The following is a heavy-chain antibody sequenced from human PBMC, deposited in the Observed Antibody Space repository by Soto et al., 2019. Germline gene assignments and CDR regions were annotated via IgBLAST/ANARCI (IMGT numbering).Heavy chain of an antibody. CDR2: ISSSSSYI. V-gene: IGHV3-21*01. CDR3: ARGGEDIVVVVAAIEYYYYMDV. J-gene: IGHJ6*03. D-gene: IGHD2-15*01. CDR1: GFTFSSYA. Sequence: SLRLSCAASGFTFSSYAMSWVRQAPGKGLEWVSSISSSSSYIYYADSVKGRFTISRDNAKNSLYLQMNSLRAEDTAVYYCARGGEDIVVVVAAIEYYYYMDVWGKGTTVTVSS.